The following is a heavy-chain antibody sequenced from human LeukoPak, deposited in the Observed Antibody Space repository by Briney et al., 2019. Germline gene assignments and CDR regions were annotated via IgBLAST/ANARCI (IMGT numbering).Heavy chain of an antibody. D-gene: IGHD5-12*01. CDR1: GGSFSDYY. CDR3: ARHARPSGYYA. Sequence: SETLSLTCAVYGGSFSDYYWSWIRQSPGKGLQWIGEINYSGSTNYNPSLKSRVAISVDTFKSQFSLKLRSVIAADTAVYYCARHARPSGYYAWGQGTPVIVSS. V-gene: IGHV4-34*01. J-gene: IGHJ5*02. CDR2: INYSGST.